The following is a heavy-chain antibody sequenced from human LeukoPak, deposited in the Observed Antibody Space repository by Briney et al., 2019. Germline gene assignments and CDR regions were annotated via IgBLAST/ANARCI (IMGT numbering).Heavy chain of an antibody. J-gene: IGHJ6*02. CDR1: GYTFTSYG. V-gene: IGHV1-18*01. CDR2: ISAYNGNT. D-gene: IGHD2-8*01. Sequence: ASVKVSCKASGYTFTSYGISWVRQAPGQGLEWMGWISAYNGNTNYAQKLQGRVTMTTDTSASTAYMELRSLRSDDTAVYYCARAPEVFYYYYGMDVWGQGTTVTVSS. CDR3: ARAPEVFYYYYGMDV.